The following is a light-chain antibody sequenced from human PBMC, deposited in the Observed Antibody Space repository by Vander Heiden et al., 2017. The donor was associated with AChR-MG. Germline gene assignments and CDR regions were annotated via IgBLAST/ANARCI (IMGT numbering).Light chain of an antibody. CDR2: AAS. CDR1: QSISSY. V-gene: IGKV1-39*01. Sequence: DLQMTQSPSSLSASVGDRVTITCRASQSISSYLNWYQQKPGKAPKLLIYAASSLQSGVPSRFSGSGSGTDFTLTISSLQPEDFATYYCQQRDSTPHTFGGGTKVEIK. J-gene: IGKJ4*01. CDR3: QQRDSTPHT.